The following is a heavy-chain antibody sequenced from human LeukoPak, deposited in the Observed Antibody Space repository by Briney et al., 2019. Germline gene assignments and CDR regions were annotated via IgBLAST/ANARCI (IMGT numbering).Heavy chain of an antibody. CDR3: ARVQGGDYGDYNFDY. Sequence: SETLSLTCSVSGHSISSGYYWGWIRQPPGKGLEWIGRIYHSGSTYYNPSLKSRITISVDMSKNQFPLKLSSVTAADTAVYYCARVQGGDYGDYNFDYWGRGTLVTVSS. CDR1: GHSISSGYY. J-gene: IGHJ4*02. CDR2: IYHSGST. V-gene: IGHV4-38-2*02. D-gene: IGHD4-17*01.